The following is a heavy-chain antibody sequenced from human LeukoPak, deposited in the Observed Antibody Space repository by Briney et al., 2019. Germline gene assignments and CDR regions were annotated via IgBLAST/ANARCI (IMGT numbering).Heavy chain of an antibody. J-gene: IGHJ4*02. CDR1: GFTVSSNY. V-gene: IGHV3-66*01. D-gene: IGHD3-22*01. CDR2: IYSGGSA. Sequence: GGSLRLSCAASGFTVSSNYMSWVRQAPGKGLEWVSVIYSGGSAYYADSVKGRFTISRDNSKNTLYLQMNSLRAEDTAVYYCARGRSSGYYRGDYWGQGTLVTVSS. CDR3: ARGRSSGYYRGDY.